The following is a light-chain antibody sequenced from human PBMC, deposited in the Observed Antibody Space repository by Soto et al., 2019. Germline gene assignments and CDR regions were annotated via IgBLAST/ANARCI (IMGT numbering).Light chain of an antibody. V-gene: IGLV2-23*01. Sequence: QSVLTQPASVSGSPGQSITISCTGTSRHVGSHNLVSWYQQYPGKAPKLIIFEDSKRPSGVSNRFSGSKSGSTASLTISGLQAEDEADYYCCSNAASSTYVFGSGTKVTVL. CDR1: SRHVGSHNL. J-gene: IGLJ1*01. CDR2: EDS. CDR3: CSNAASSTYV.